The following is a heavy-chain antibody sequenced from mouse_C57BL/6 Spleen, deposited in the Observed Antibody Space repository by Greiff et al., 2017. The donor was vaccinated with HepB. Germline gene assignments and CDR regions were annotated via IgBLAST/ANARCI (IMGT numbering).Heavy chain of an antibody. V-gene: IGHV5-4*01. J-gene: IGHJ1*03. CDR1: GFTFSSYA. Sequence: EVNVVESGGGLVKPGGSLKLSCAASGFTFSSYAMSWVRQTPEKRLEWVATISDGGSYTYYPDNVKGRFTISRDNAKNNLYLQMSHLKSEDTAMYYCAREATVVAHWYFDVWGTGTTVTVSS. CDR2: ISDGGSYT. D-gene: IGHD1-1*01. CDR3: AREATVVAHWYFDV.